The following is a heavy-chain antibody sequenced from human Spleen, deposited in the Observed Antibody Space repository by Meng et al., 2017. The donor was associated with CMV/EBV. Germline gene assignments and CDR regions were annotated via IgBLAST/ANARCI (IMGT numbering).Heavy chain of an antibody. CDR1: GYTSGDYF. J-gene: IGHJ4*02. Sequence: SVNVSCKASGYTSGDYFLHWVRQAPGQRLEWVGWINPKSGVTNNAQKFQGRVTMTTDTSIRTVYMDLTSLTSDDTAIFYCARDLGVGAAGYWGQGTLVTVSS. CDR3: ARDLGVGAAGY. V-gene: IGHV1-2*02. D-gene: IGHD3-3*01. CDR2: INPKSGVT.